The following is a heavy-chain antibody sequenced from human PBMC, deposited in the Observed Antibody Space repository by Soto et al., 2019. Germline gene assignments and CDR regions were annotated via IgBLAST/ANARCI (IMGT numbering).Heavy chain of an antibody. V-gene: IGHV3-9*01. CDR3: AKALDYDSSGSPFDP. J-gene: IGHJ5*02. CDR1: GFTFGVYA. D-gene: IGHD3-22*01. CDR2: ISWNSGSI. Sequence: GGSLRLSCTASGFTFGVYAMHWVRQAPGKGLEWVSGISWNSGSIGYAESVKGRFTISRDNAKNSLYLQMNSLRAEDTALYYCAKALDYDSSGSPFDPWGQGTLVTVS.